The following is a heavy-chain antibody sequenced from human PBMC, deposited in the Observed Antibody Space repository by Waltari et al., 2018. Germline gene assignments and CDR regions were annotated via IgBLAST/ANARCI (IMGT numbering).Heavy chain of an antibody. CDR1: GGSFSGYY. CDR2: INHSGST. D-gene: IGHD1-20*01. J-gene: IGHJ4*02. V-gene: IGHV4-34*01. CDR3: ARVRRMTGTVPIYFDY. Sequence: QVQLQQWGAGLLKPSETLSLTCAVYGGSFSGYYWSWIRQPPGKGLEWIGEINHSGSTNYNPSLKSRVTISVDTSKNQFSLKLSSVTAADTAVYYCARVRRMTGTVPIYFDYWGQGTLVTVSS.